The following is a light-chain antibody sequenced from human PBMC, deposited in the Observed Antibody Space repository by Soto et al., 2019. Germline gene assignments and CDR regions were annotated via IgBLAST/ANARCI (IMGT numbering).Light chain of an antibody. V-gene: IGLV2-14*01. CDR1: SSDVGGYNY. CDR3: SSYTSGSTLV. J-gene: IGLJ1*01. CDR2: EVS. Sequence: QSVLTQPASVSGSPGQSITISCTGTSSDVGGYNYVSWYQQHPGKAPKLMIYEVSNRPSGVSNRFSGSKSGNTASLTISGLQAEDEADYYCSSYTSGSTLVFGTGNKVTVL.